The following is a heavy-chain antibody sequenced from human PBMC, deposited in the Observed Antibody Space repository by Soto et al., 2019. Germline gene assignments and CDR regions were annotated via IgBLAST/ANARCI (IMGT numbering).Heavy chain of an antibody. CDR2: INPNSGGT. D-gene: IGHD2-2*01. V-gene: IGHV1-2*04. Sequence: ASVKVSCKASGYTFTGYYMHWVRQAPGQGLERKGWINPNSGGTNYAQKFQGWVTMTRDTSISTAYMELSRLRSDDTAVYYCAIWGYDIVVVPAADDAFDIWGQGTMVTVSS. CDR1: GYTFTGYY. CDR3: AIWGYDIVVVPAADDAFDI. J-gene: IGHJ3*02.